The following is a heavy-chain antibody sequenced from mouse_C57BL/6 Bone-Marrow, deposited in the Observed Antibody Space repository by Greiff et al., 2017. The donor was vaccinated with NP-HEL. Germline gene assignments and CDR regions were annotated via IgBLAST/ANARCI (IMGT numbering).Heavy chain of an antibody. CDR1: GYSITSGYY. CDR2: ISYDGSN. CDR3: ASGKNWDRDYYAMDY. J-gene: IGHJ4*01. D-gene: IGHD4-1*01. V-gene: IGHV3-6*01. Sequence: EVKLLESGPGLVKPSQSLSLTCSVTGYSITSGYYWNWIRQFPGNKLEWMGYISYDGSNNYNPSLKNRISITRDTSKNQFFLKLNSVTTEDTATYYCASGKNWDRDYYAMDYWGQGTSVTVSS.